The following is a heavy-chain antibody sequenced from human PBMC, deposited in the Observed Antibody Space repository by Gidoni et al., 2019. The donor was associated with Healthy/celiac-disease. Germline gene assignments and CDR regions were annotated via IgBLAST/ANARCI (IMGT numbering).Heavy chain of an antibody. V-gene: IGHV1-8*01. D-gene: IGHD5-12*01. CDR2: MNPNSGNT. Sequence: QVQLVQSGAEVKKPGASVKVSCKASGYTVTSYYINGVRKATGQGLEWMGWMNPNSGNTGSAQKFQGRVTMTTNTSISTAYMDLSSLISEDTAVYYCARWPGYDSGGHFDYWGQGTLVTVSS. CDR3: ARWPGYDSGGHFDY. CDR1: GYTVTSYY. J-gene: IGHJ4*02.